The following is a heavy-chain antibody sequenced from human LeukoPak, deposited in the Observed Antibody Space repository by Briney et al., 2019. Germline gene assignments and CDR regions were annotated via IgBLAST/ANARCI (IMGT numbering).Heavy chain of an antibody. CDR3: ASQILTITIFGVDTDY. J-gene: IGHJ4*02. CDR1: GFTFSSYA. Sequence: PGGSLRLYCAASGFTFSSYAMHWVRQAPGKGLEWVAVISYDGSNKYYADSVKGRFTISRDNSKNTLYLQMNSLRAEDTAVYYCASQILTITIFGVDTDYWGQGTLVTVSS. CDR2: ISYDGSNK. V-gene: IGHV3-30*01. D-gene: IGHD3-3*01.